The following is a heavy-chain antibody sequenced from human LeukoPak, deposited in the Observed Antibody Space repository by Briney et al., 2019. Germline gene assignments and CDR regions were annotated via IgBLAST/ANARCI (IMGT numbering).Heavy chain of an antibody. V-gene: IGHV3-11*01. CDR2: ISGTGGDI. J-gene: IGHJ4*02. D-gene: IGHD3-10*01. Sequence: PGGSLRLSCAASGFTFGGHYMSWVRQAPGPGPEWISYISGTGGDIAYAASGKGRFTISSDNAKNSLHLQMNSLRVEDTAVYHCVRHAGRAGGQWGQGTLIAVSS. CDR3: VRHAGRAGGQ. CDR1: GFTFGGHY.